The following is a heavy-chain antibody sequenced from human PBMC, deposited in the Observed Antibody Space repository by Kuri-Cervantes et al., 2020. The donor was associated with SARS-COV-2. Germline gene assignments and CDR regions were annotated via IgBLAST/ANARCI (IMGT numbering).Heavy chain of an antibody. Sequence: EALKISCKGSGYSFTSYWIGWVRQMPGKGLEWMGRIDPSNSYTNYSPSFQGHVPISADKSISTAYLRWSSMKASDTAMYYCARKQSYYDRRAFDIWGQGTMVTVSS. V-gene: IGHV5-10-1*01. CDR2: IDPSNSYT. CDR1: GYSFTSYW. CDR3: ARKQSYYDRRAFDI. J-gene: IGHJ3*02. D-gene: IGHD3-22*01.